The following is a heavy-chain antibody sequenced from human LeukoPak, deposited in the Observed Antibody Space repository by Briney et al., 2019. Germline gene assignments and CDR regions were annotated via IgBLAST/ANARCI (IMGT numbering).Heavy chain of an antibody. Sequence: SSETLSLTCTVSAGSISSSSYYWGWIRQPPGKGLEWIGSIYDSGSTYYNPSLKSRVTISVDTSKNQFSLNLSSVTGAHTAVYYCARLYYDSSGYYQICYFDYWGQGTLVTVSS. J-gene: IGHJ4*02. D-gene: IGHD3-22*01. V-gene: IGHV4-39*01. CDR1: AGSISSSSYY. CDR3: ARLYYDSSGYYQICYFDY. CDR2: IYDSGST.